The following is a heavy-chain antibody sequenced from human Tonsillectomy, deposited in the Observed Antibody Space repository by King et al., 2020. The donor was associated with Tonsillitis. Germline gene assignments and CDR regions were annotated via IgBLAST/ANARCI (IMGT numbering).Heavy chain of an antibody. D-gene: IGHD1-1*01. V-gene: IGHV3-23*04. Sequence: DVQLVESGGDLVQPGGSLRLSCAASGFNLMSYVMRWVRQAPGKGLEWVSGISSSGGRIYYADSVKGRFTISRDISKNTLYLQMNSLRGEDTAVYYCVKDSLVPGTNIDWGQGTLVSVSS. J-gene: IGHJ4*02. CDR2: ISSSGGRI. CDR3: VKDSLVPGTNID. CDR1: GFNLMSYV.